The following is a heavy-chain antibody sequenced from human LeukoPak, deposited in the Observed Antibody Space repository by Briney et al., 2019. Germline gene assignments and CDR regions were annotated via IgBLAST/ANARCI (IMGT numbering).Heavy chain of an antibody. V-gene: IGHV4-59*05. CDR1: GGSISSYY. J-gene: IGHJ4*02. D-gene: IGHD3-16*01. CDR3: ARRGTIGAEGGDY. Sequence: SETLSLTCTVSGGSISSYYWSWIRQPPGKGLEWIGSIYYSGSTYYNPSLKSRVTISVDTSKNQFSLKLSSVTAADTAVYYCARRGTIGAEGGDYWGQGTLVTVSS. CDR2: IYYSGST.